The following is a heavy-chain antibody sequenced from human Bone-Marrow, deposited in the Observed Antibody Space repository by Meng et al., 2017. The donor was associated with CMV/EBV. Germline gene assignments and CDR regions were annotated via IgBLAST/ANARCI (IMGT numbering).Heavy chain of an antibody. D-gene: IGHD3-9*01. V-gene: IGHV4-39*07. CDR2: IYYSGST. Sequence: SETLSLTCTVSGGSISSSSYYWGWIRQPPGKGLEWIGSIYYSGSTYYNPSLKSRVTISVDTSKNQFSLKLSSVTAADTAVYYCTTSVLRYFDWLLYWGQGTLVTVSS. J-gene: IGHJ4*02. CDR3: TTSVLRYFDWLLY. CDR1: GGSISSSSYY.